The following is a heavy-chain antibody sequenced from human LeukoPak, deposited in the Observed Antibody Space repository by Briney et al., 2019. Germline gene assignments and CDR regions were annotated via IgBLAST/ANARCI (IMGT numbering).Heavy chain of an antibody. D-gene: IGHD5-12*01. CDR1: GGSFSGYY. CDR3: ARENQRDGYVEDH. CDR2: INHSGST. Sequence: SETLSLTCAVYGGSFSGYYWSWIRQPPGKGLEWIGEINHSGSTNYNPSLKSRVTISVDTSKNQFSLQLNSVTPEDTAVYYCARENQRDGYVEDHWGQGTLVTVSS. V-gene: IGHV4-34*01. J-gene: IGHJ4*02.